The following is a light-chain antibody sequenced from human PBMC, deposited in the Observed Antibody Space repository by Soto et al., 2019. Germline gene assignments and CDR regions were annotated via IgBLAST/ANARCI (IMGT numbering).Light chain of an antibody. CDR3: QQYNSYPRT. CDR1: QSISIW. CDR2: RAS. Sequence: DIQLTQSPSTLSASVGDSVTITCRASQSISIWLAWYQQKPGKAPKVLMYRASSLESGVPARFSGSGAGTEFTLTSSSLQPDDFATYYCQQYNSYPRTFGQGTKVEIK. J-gene: IGKJ1*01. V-gene: IGKV1-5*03.